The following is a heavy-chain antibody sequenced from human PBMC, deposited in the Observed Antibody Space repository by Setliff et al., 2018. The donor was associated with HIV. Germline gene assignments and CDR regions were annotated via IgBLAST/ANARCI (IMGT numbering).Heavy chain of an antibody. D-gene: IGHD1-26*01. Sequence: PSETLSLTCTVSGDSITRGSYYWSWIRQPAGKGLEWIGHIYTSGKTHCSPSLKSRITISADTSKNQLSLNLSSVTAADTAVYYCARAAYSGTYLWEPATDLWGRGTLVTVSS. V-gene: IGHV4-61*09. CDR2: IYTSGKT. CDR1: GDSITRGSYY. J-gene: IGHJ2*01. CDR3: ARAAYSGTYLWEPATDL.